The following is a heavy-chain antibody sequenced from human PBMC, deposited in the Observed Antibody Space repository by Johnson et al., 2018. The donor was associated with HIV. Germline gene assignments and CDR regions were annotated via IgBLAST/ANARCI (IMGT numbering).Heavy chain of an antibody. CDR3: ASRGREIVAAGILGAFDI. D-gene: IGHD6-13*01. Sequence: HVQLVESGGGVVQPVGSLRLSCAASGFTFSNYAMYWVRQAPGKGLEWVAAISYDGSNKYYADSVKGRFTISRDTSRDTVHLQMNSLRSEDTAVYYWASRGREIVAAGILGAFDIWGQGTMVTVSS. CDR2: ISYDGSNK. CDR1: GFTFSNYA. J-gene: IGHJ3*02. V-gene: IGHV3-30*14.